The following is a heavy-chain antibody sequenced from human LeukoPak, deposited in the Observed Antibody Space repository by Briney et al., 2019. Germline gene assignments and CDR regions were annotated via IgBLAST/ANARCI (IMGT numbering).Heavy chain of an antibody. CDR2: IKQDGSEK. CDR3: ARDLTISVGPSWFDP. Sequence: GGSLRLSCAASGFTFSSYSMNWVRQAPGKGLEWVANIKQDGSEKYYVDSVKGRFTISRDDAKNSLYLQMNSLRAEDTAVYYCARDLTISVGPSWFDPWGQGTLVTVSS. CDR1: GFTFSSYS. V-gene: IGHV3-7*01. D-gene: IGHD3-3*01. J-gene: IGHJ5*02.